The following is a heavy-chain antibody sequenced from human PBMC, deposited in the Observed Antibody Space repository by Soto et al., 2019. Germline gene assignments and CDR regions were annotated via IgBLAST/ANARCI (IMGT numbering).Heavy chain of an antibody. Sequence: EVQLVESGGGLVQPGRSLRLSCAASGFTFDDHAMHWVRQAPGKGLAWVSGISWNSGSIGYADSVKGRFTISRDNAKNSLYLQGNSLRAEEWALYYYAKDQGEHLVPGWFDPWGQGTLVTVSS. D-gene: IGHD6-6*01. V-gene: IGHV3-9*01. CDR3: AKDQGEHLVPGWFDP. CDR1: GFTFDDHA. J-gene: IGHJ5*02. CDR2: ISWNSGSI.